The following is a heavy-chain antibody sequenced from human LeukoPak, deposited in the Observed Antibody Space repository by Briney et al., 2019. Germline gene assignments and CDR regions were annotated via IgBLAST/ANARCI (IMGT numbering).Heavy chain of an antibody. V-gene: IGHV3-48*01. CDR3: ASGYSGYDTGFDY. D-gene: IGHD5-12*01. CDR2: ISSSSSTI. Sequence: SYISSSSSTIYYADSVKGRFTISRDNAKNSLYLQMNSLRAEDTAVYYCASGYSGYDTGFDYWGQGTLVTVSS. J-gene: IGHJ4*02.